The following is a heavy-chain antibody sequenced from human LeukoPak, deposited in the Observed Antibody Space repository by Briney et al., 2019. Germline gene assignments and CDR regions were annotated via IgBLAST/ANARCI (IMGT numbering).Heavy chain of an antibody. V-gene: IGHV3-74*01. D-gene: IGHD6-19*01. CDR2: VSPQGSGT. Sequence: GGSLRLSGTASGFTFSSYAMNWVRQAPGKGLVWVSRVSPQGSGTSYTDSVKGRFTISRDNAKDALHLRMDNLRVEDTAVYYSARARWSSTGWFLGYWGQGTLVTVSS. CDR3: ARARWSSTGWFLGY. CDR1: GFTFSSYA. J-gene: IGHJ4*02.